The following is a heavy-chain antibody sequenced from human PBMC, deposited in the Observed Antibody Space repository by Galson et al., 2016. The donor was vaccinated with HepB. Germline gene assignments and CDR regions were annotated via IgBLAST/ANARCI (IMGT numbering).Heavy chain of an antibody. V-gene: IGHV1-69*06. CDR2: IIPIFGTT. CDR1: GGTFSSYA. CDR3: ARVGCSGGSCYSGTRYYFDF. J-gene: IGHJ4*02. Sequence: SCKAPGGTFSSYAISWVRQAPGQGLEWMGGIIPIFGTTNYAQKFQDRVTISADKSTSTAYMELSSLRSEDTAVYYCARVGCSGGSCYSGTRYYFDFWGQGTLVTVSS. D-gene: IGHD2-15*01.